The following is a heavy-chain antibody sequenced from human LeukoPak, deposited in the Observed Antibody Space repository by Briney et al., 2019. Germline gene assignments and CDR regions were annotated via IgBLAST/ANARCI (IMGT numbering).Heavy chain of an antibody. J-gene: IGHJ3*02. CDR1: GFTFSSYW. CDR2: ISRSGSII. Sequence: GGSLRLSCAASGFTFSSYWMNWARQAPGKGLEWVSHISRSGSIIYNADSVKGRFTISRDNAKNSLYLQMNSLRAEDTAVYYCARTAYYYDSSGYDDAFDIWGQGTMVTVSS. V-gene: IGHV3-48*04. CDR3: ARTAYYYDSSGYDDAFDI. D-gene: IGHD3-22*01.